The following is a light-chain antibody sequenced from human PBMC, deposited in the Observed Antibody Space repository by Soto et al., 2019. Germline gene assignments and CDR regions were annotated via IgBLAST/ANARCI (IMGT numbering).Light chain of an antibody. CDR3: QQSYSSSWT. V-gene: IGKV1-39*01. Sequence: DIQMTQSPSSLSASVGDRVTITCRARQSISSYLNWYQQKPGKAPNLLIYAASSLQSGVPSRFSGSGSGTDFTLTISSLQPEDFATYHCQQSYSSSWTFGQGTTVEIK. J-gene: IGKJ1*01. CDR1: QSISSY. CDR2: AAS.